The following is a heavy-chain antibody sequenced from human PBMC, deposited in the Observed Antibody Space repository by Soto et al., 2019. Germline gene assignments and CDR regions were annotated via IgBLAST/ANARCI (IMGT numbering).Heavy chain of an antibody. CDR1: GFTVSSNY. Sequence: GGSLRLSCAASGFTVSSNYMSWVRQAPGKGLEWVSVIYSGGSTYYADSVKGRFTISRDNSKNTLYLQMNSLRAEDTAVYYCARVGNDYIWGSYRPGGFDYWGQGTLVTVSS. J-gene: IGHJ4*02. CDR2: IYSGGST. V-gene: IGHV3-66*01. CDR3: ARVGNDYIWGSYRPGGFDY. D-gene: IGHD3-16*02.